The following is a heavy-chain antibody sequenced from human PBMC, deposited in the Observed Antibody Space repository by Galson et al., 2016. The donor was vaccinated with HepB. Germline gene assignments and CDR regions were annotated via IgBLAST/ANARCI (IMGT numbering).Heavy chain of an antibody. V-gene: IGHV3-48*02. CDR2: ISSSSSTI. J-gene: IGHJ6*02. CDR1: GFTFSSYS. Sequence: SLRLSCAASGFTFSSYSMNWVRQAPGKGLEWVSYISSSSSTIYYADSVKGRFTIPRDNAKNSLYLQMNSLRDEDTAVYYCASFFGVVSGFPRYYYYGMDVWGQGTTVTVSS. CDR3: ASFFGVVSGFPRYYYYGMDV. D-gene: IGHD3-3*01.